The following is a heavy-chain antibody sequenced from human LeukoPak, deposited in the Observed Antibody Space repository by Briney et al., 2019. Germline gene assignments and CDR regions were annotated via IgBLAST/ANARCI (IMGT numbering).Heavy chain of an antibody. Sequence: PGGSLRLSCAASGFTFSRKTMNWVRQAPGKGLEWVSYISSRRGTIYYADSVKDRFTISRDNSKNSLYLQMNRLRDEDTAVYYCARDMTFCSGGSCYSLGFDIWGQGTMVTVSS. CDR3: ARDMTFCSGGSCYSLGFDI. CDR1: GFTFSRKT. V-gene: IGHV3-48*02. CDR2: ISSRRGTI. J-gene: IGHJ3*02. D-gene: IGHD2-15*01.